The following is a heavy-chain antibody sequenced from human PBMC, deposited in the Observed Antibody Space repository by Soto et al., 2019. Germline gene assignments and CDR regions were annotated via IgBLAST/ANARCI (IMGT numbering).Heavy chain of an antibody. CDR1: GGSISGYY. J-gene: IGHJ6*02. Sequence: NPSETLSLTCTVSGGSISGYYWSWIRQTPGRGLEWIGYIFYRGNTLYNPSLQSRVAISVDTSQNRFALRLSSVTAADSAVYYCTRHAIIPKLQYGMDVWGQGASVTVS. V-gene: IGHV4-59*01. CDR2: IFYRGNT. D-gene: IGHD2-15*01. CDR3: TRHAIIPKLQYGMDV.